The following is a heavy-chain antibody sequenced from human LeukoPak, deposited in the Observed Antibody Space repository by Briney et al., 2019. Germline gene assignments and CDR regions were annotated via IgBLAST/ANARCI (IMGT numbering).Heavy chain of an antibody. D-gene: IGHD1-26*01. CDR3: AKGLGKIYDAFDI. J-gene: IGHJ3*02. Sequence: GGSLRLSCAASGFTFDDYAMHWVRQAPGKGLEWVSGISWNSGSIGYADSVKGRFTISRDNAKNSLYLQMNSLRAEDIALYYCAKGLGKIYDAFDIWGQGTMVTVSS. V-gene: IGHV3-9*03. CDR1: GFTFDDYA. CDR2: ISWNSGSI.